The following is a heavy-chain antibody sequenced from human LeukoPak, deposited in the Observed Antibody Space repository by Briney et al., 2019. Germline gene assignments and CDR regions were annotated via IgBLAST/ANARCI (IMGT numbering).Heavy chain of an antibody. V-gene: IGHV3-23*01. Sequence: GGSLRLSCAASGFTFSSHAMRWVRQAPGKGLEWVSVISGSDGTTYYADSVKGRFTISRDNSKNTLYLQMNSLRAEDTAVYFCAKWDYDFRSTYYKGYYFDNWGQGTLVTVSS. CDR3: AKWDYDFRSTYYKGYYFDN. D-gene: IGHD3-3*01. CDR2: ISGSDGTT. CDR1: GFTFSSHA. J-gene: IGHJ4*02.